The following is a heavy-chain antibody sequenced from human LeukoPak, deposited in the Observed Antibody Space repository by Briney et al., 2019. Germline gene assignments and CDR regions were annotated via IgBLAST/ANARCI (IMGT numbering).Heavy chain of an antibody. CDR2: TSGSGGRT. Sequence: GESLRLSCAASAFTFSSNRMTCVRQAPGKVLEWVSATSGSGGRTYHADFVKGRFTSSRDNSRTTLYLQMNSLRAEDTAVHYCAKYIRLYCYDSSGYCYGHDYWGQGTRATVSA. CDR1: AFTFSSNR. J-gene: IGHJ4*02. V-gene: IGHV3-23*01. D-gene: IGHD3-22*01. CDR3: AKYIRLYCYDSSGYCYGHDY.